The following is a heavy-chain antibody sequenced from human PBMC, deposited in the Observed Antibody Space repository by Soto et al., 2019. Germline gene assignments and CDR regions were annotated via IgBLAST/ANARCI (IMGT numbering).Heavy chain of an antibody. J-gene: IGHJ4*02. CDR3: ARGYYYDSSGRGGLDY. CDR1: GFTFSSYA. D-gene: IGHD3-22*01. Sequence: ESGGGVVQPGRSLRLSCAASGFTFSSYAMHWVRQAPGKGLEWVAVISYDGSNKYYADSVKGRFTISRDNSKNTLYLQMNSLRAEDTAVYYCARGYYYDSSGRGGLDYWGQGTLVTVSS. CDR2: ISYDGSNK. V-gene: IGHV3-30-3*01.